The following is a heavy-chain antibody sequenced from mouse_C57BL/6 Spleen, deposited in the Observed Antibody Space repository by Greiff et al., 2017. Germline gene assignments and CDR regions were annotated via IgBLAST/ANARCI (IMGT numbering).Heavy chain of an antibody. J-gene: IGHJ1*03. CDR3: ARSRDYWYFDV. V-gene: IGHV1-81*01. CDR1: GYTFTSYG. CDR2: IYPRSGNT. Sequence: VQLQQSGAELARPGASVKLSCKASGYTFTSYGISWVKQRTGQGLEWIGEIYPRSGNTYYNEKFKGKATLTADKSSSTAYMELRSLTSEDSAVXFCARSRDYWYFDVWGTGTTVTVSS.